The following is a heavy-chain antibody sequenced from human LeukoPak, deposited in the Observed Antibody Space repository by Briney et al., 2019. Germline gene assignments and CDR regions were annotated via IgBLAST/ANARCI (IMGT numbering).Heavy chain of an antibody. J-gene: IGHJ4*02. D-gene: IGHD1-26*01. Sequence: ASVKVSCKASGYTFTGYYMHWVRQAPGQGLEWMGRINPNSGGTNYAQKFQGRVTTTRDTSISTAYMELSRLRSDDTAVYYCARDISGSYVFNYWGQGTLVTVSS. CDR3: ARDISGSYVFNY. CDR2: INPNSGGT. V-gene: IGHV1-2*06. CDR1: GYTFTGYY.